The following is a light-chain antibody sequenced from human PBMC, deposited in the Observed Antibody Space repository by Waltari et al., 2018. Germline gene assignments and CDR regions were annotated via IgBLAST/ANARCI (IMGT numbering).Light chain of an antibody. Sequence: QSALTQPASVSGSPGQSITISCTGANSDVGGYNYVSWYQQYPGKAPKLIIYDVTQRPSGMSNRFSGSKSGNTASLTISGLQTEDEAYYHCGSYTARSTYVFGTGTKVTVL. J-gene: IGLJ1*01. V-gene: IGLV2-14*03. CDR1: NSDVGGYNY. CDR2: DVT. CDR3: GSYTARSTYV.